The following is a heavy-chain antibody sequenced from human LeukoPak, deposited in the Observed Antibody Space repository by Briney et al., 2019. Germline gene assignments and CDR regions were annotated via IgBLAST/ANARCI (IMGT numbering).Heavy chain of an antibody. Sequence: GGSLRLSCAASGVTFSSYAMSWVRQAPGKGLEWVSAISGSGGSTYYADSVKGRFTISRDNSKNTLYLQMNSLRAEDTAVYYCASQVSTMVRVYWGQGTLVTVSS. CDR1: GVTFSSYA. J-gene: IGHJ4*02. V-gene: IGHV3-23*01. CDR2: ISGSGGST. D-gene: IGHD3-10*01. CDR3: ASQVSTMVRVY.